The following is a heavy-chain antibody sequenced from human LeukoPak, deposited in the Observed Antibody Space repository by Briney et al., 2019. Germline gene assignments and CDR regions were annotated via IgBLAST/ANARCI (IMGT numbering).Heavy chain of an antibody. CDR1: GYTFTDYY. CDR2: INGASGGT. V-gene: IGHV1-2*02. Sequence: SVKVSCKASGYTFTDYYFHWVRQAPGEGLEWMGWINGASGGTKYAQNFQDRVTMTRDTSISTAYLELSSLRSGDTAVYYCAREVYSSGWSSFDYWGQGTLVTVSS. D-gene: IGHD6-19*01. CDR3: AREVYSSGWSSFDY. J-gene: IGHJ4*02.